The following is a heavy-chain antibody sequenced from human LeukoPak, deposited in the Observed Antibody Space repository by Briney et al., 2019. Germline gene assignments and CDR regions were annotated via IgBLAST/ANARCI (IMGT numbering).Heavy chain of an antibody. CDR2: IKQDGSEK. CDR3: ARAPYCIGGSCRFDY. D-gene: IGHD2-15*01. CDR1: GFTFSSYW. Sequence: PGGSLRLSCAASGFTFSSYWMSWVRQAPGKGLEWEANIKQDGSEKYYVDSVKGRFTISRDNAKNSLYLQMNSLRAEDTAVYYCARAPYCIGGSCRFDYWGQGTLVTVSS. V-gene: IGHV3-7*03. J-gene: IGHJ4*02.